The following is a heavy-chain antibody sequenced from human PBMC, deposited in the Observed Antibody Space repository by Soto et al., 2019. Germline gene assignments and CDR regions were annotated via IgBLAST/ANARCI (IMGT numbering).Heavy chain of an antibody. J-gene: IGHJ3*02. CDR3: ARDDYVWGSYPVPYFDI. D-gene: IGHD3-16*02. CDR2: TYYRSKWYN. Sequence: SQTLSLTCAISGDSVSSNSAAWNWIRQSPPRGLEWLGRTYYRSKWYNDYAVSVKSRITINPDTSKNQFSLQLNSVTPEDTAVDYCARDDYVWGSYPVPYFDISGQGTMVTVSS. CDR1: GDSVSSNSAA. V-gene: IGHV6-1*01.